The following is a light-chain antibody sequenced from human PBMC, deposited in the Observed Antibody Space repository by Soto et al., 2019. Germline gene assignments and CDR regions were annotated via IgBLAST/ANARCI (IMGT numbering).Light chain of an antibody. J-gene: IGKJ1*01. V-gene: IGKV2-30*02. CDR2: RVS. Sequence: DIVMTQSPLSLPVTLGQPASISCRSSHSLVHIDGNTCWNCFQQRQGQSPSLLIYRVSTRNSGVPDRFSGSGSSSDFTRTSRRVEAEDVGCYCCMQGTQGRTFGEGTKVEIK. CDR1: HSLVHIDGNTC. CDR3: MQGTQGRT.